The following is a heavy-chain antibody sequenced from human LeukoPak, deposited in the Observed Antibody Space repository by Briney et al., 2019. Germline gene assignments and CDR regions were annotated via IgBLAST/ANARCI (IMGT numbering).Heavy chain of an antibody. CDR3: ARQQVRGELSPYNWFDP. V-gene: IGHV4-59*08. J-gene: IGHJ5*02. CDR1: GGSISSYY. Sequence: PSETLSLTCTVSGGSISSYYWSWIRQPPGKGLEWIGSIYYSGSTYYNPSLKSRVTISVDTSKNQFSLKLSSVTAADTAVYYCARQQVRGELSPYNWFDPWGQGTLVTVSS. D-gene: IGHD3-10*01. CDR2: IYYSGST.